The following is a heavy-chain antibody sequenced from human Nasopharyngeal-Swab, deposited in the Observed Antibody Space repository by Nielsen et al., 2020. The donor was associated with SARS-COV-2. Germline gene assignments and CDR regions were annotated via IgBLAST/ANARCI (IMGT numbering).Heavy chain of an antibody. Sequence: WIRQSPSRGLEWLGRTYYRSKWYNDYAVSVKSRITINPDTSKNQFSLQLNSVTPEDTDVYYCARDEDNSSSWGDDAFDIWGQGTMVTVSS. CDR2: TYYRSKWYN. J-gene: IGHJ3*02. D-gene: IGHD6-13*01. CDR3: ARDEDNSSSWGDDAFDI. V-gene: IGHV6-1*01.